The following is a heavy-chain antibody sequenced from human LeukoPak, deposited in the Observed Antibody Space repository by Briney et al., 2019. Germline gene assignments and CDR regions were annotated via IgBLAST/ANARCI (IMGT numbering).Heavy chain of an antibody. CDR2: ISGSGGST. D-gene: IGHD3-10*01. CDR1: GFTFSSYA. Sequence: GGSLRLSCAASGFTFSSYAMSWVRQAPGKGLEWVSAISGSGGSTYYADSVKGRFTISRDNSKNTLYLQMNSLRAEDTAVYHCAKAYGSGSFTPRKFDYWGQGTLVTVSS. J-gene: IGHJ4*02. V-gene: IGHV3-23*01. CDR3: AKAYGSGSFTPRKFDY.